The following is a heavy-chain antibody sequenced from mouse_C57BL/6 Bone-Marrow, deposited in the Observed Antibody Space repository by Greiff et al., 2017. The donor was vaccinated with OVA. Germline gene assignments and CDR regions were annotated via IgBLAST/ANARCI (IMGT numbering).Heavy chain of an antibody. Sequence: VQLQQSVAELVRPGASVKLSCTASGFNIKNTYMHWVKQRPEQGLEWIGRIDPANGNTKYAQKFQGKAIITADTSSNTAYLQLSSLTTAETAVDYYARGFSGSRGFDVWGTGTTVTVSS. CDR1: GFNIKNTY. V-gene: IGHV14-3*01. CDR3: ARGFSGSRGFDV. CDR2: IDPANGNT. D-gene: IGHD1-1*01. J-gene: IGHJ1*03.